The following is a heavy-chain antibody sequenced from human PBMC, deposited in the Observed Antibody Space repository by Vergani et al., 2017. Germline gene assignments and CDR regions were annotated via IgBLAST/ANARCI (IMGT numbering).Heavy chain of an antibody. V-gene: IGHV1-8*01. CDR3: ATPQWGGPRWPYYFDY. Sequence: QVQLVQSGAEVKKPGASVKVSCKASGYTFTSYDINWVRQATGQGLEWMGWMNPNSGNTGYAQKFQGRVTMTEDTSTDTAYMELSSLRSEDTAVYYCATPQWGGPRWPYYFDYWGQGTLVTVSS. D-gene: IGHD6-19*01. CDR2: MNPNSGNT. J-gene: IGHJ4*02. CDR1: GYTFTSYD.